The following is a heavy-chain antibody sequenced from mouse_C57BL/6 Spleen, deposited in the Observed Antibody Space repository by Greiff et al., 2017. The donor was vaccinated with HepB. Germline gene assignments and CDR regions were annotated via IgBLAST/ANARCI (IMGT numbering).Heavy chain of an antibody. J-gene: IGHJ3*01. CDR3: TIYGNPWFAY. Sequence: VNVVESGAELVRPGASVTLSCKASGYTFTDYEMHWVKQTPVHGLEWIGAIDPETGGTAYNQKFKGKAILTADKSSSTAYMELRSLTSEDSAVYYCTIYGNPWFAYWGQGTLVTVSA. V-gene: IGHV1-15*01. D-gene: IGHD2-1*01. CDR1: GYTFTDYE. CDR2: IDPETGGT.